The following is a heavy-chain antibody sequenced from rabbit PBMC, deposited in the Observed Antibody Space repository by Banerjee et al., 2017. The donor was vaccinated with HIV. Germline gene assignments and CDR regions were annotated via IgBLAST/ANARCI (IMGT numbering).Heavy chain of an antibody. D-gene: IGHD6-1*01. CDR3: ARGGAIAGDGYDL. V-gene: IGHV1S45*01. Sequence: QQQLEESGGGLVKPGGTLTLTCKASGFSFSTKYYMCWVRQAPGKGLELIACIYAGSGSTYYANWAKGRFTISKTSSTTVTLQMTSLTAADTATYFCARGGAIAGDGYDLWGQGTLVTVS. CDR1: GFSFSTKYY. CDR2: IYAGSGST. J-gene: IGHJ4*01.